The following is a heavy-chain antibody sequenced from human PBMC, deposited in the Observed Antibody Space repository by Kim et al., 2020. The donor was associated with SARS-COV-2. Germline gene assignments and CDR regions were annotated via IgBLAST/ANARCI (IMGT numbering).Heavy chain of an antibody. D-gene: IGHD3-3*01. CDR2: INTGTGNT. Sequence: ASVKVSCKGSGYTFTNHAIYWVRQAPGQRLEWMAWINTGTGNTKYSQKFQGRVTLSSVTSPTTVYMVLSSLTSEDTAVYYCARDVSGVFKDWGQGTLVTV. CDR3: ARDVSGVFKD. CDR1: GYTFTNHA. J-gene: IGHJ4*02. V-gene: IGHV1-3*04.